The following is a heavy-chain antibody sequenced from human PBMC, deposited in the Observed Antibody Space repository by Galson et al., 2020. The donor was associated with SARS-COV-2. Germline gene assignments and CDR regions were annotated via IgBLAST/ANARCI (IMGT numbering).Heavy chain of an antibody. CDR2: ISGSGDST. J-gene: IGHJ3*02. D-gene: IGHD1-26*01. CDR3: AKNKRDLLDAFDI. V-gene: IGHV3-23*01. CDR1: GLTFSFYA. Sequence: GGSLRLSCGASGLTFSFYAMTWVRQAPGKGLEWVSGISGSGDSTYYVDSVKGRFTISRDNSKNTLFLQMNSLRAEDTAVYYCAKNKRDLLDAFDIWGQGTMVTVSS.